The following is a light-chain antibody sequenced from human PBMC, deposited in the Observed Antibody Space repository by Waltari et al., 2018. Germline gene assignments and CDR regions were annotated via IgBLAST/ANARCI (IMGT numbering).Light chain of an antibody. Sequence: HSALTQPASVSGSPGQSITIPSSGSSSDVGGYNYVPWYLQYPGQAPKLIIYDVSQRPSEISDRFSGSKSGSTASLTISGLQAEDEADYYCSSYTSSNTVVFGGGTKVTVL. V-gene: IGLV2-14*03. J-gene: IGLJ2*01. CDR1: SSDVGGYNY. CDR2: DVS. CDR3: SSYTSSNTVV.